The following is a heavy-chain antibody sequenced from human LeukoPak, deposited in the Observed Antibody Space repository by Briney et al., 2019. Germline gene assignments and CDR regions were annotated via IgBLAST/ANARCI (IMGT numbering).Heavy chain of an antibody. CDR2: IKPDGSEE. J-gene: IGHJ3*02. Sequence: GRSLRLSCAASGFTFNNYWMSWVRQAPGKGLEWVANIKPDGSEEYYVDSVKGRFASSRDNAKNSLYVQMNSLRAEDTAVYYCVRGGGAFDIWGQGTMVTVSS. CDR3: VRGGGAFDI. CDR1: GFTFNNYW. D-gene: IGHD3-16*01. V-gene: IGHV3-7*04.